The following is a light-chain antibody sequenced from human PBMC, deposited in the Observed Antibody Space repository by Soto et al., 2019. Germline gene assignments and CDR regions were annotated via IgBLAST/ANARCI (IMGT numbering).Light chain of an antibody. V-gene: IGKV1-6*01. CDR1: QGIRDD. CDR3: LQDYDYPYT. CDR2: AAS. J-gene: IGKJ2*01. Sequence: AIQITQAPSSLSASGGDRVTITCRASQGIRDDLGWYQQKPGKAPKLLIYAASNLQSGVPSRFSGSGSGTDFTLIISSLQPEDFATYYCLQDYDYPYTFGQGTKVDIK.